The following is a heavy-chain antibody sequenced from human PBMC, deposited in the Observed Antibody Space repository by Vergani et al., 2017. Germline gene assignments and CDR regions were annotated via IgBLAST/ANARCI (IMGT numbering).Heavy chain of an antibody. V-gene: IGHV1-69*06. CDR1: GGTFSSYA. CDR2: IIPIFGTA. Sequence: QVQLVQSGAEVKKPGSSVKVSCKASGGTFSSYAISWVRQAPGQGLEWMGGIIPIFGTANYAQKFQGRVTITADKSTSTAYMKLSSLRSEDTAVYFCARSYPTGECEGSSGFFDYFDYWGQGTLVTVSS. D-gene: IGHD6-19*01. CDR3: ARSYPTGECEGSSGFFDYFDY. J-gene: IGHJ4*02.